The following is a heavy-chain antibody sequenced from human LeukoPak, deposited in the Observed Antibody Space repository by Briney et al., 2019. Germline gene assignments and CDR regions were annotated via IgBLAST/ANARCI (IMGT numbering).Heavy chain of an antibody. CDR2: INWNGGST. CDR3: ARTQFYDSSGYPYYYYIDV. CDR1: GFTFDDYG. Sequence: GGSLRLSCAASGFTFDDYGMSWVRQAPGKGLEWVSGINWNGGSTGYADSVKGRFTISRDNAKNSLYLQMNSQRAEDTALYYCARTQFYDSSGYPYYYYIDVWGKGTTVTVSS. V-gene: IGHV3-20*04. J-gene: IGHJ6*03. D-gene: IGHD3-22*01.